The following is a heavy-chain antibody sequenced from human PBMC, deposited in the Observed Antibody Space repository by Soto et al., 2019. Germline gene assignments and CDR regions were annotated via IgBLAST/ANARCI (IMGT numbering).Heavy chain of an antibody. Sequence: GASVKLSCKASGYTFTGYYMHWVRQAPGQGLEWMGWINPNSGGTNYAQKFQGWVTMTRDTSISTAYMELSRLRSDDTAVYYCARGPSGSSWYGAPYADSYYYGMDVWGQGTTVTVSS. J-gene: IGHJ6*02. V-gene: IGHV1-2*04. CDR3: ARGPSGSSWYGAPYADSYYYGMDV. CDR1: GYTFTGYY. D-gene: IGHD6-13*01. CDR2: INPNSGGT.